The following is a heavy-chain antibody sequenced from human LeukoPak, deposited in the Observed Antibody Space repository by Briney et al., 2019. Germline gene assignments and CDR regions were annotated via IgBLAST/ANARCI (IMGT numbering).Heavy chain of an antibody. CDR2: ISSSSSYI. Sequence: PGGSLRLSCAASGFTFSSYSMNWVRQAPGKGLEWVSSISSSSSYIYYADSVKGRLTISRDNAKNSLYLQMNSLRAEDTAVYYCAREVHYYDSSGYDAFDIWGQGTMVTVSS. D-gene: IGHD3-22*01. CDR3: AREVHYYDSSGYDAFDI. J-gene: IGHJ3*02. CDR1: GFTFSSYS. V-gene: IGHV3-21*01.